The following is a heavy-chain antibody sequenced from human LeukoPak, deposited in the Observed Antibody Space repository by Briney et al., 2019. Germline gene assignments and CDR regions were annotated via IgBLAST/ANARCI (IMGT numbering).Heavy chain of an antibody. CDR1: GFTFSSYA. CDR3: ARGHSGSYYGTLVGVSDY. V-gene: IGHV3-64*01. CDR2: ISSNGGST. D-gene: IGHD1-26*01. Sequence: GGSLRLSCAASGFTFSSYAMHWVRQAPGKGLEYVSAISSNGGSTYYANSVKGRFTISRDNSKNTLYLQMGSLRAEDMAVYYCARGHSGSYYGTLVGVSDYWGQGTLVTVSS. J-gene: IGHJ4*02.